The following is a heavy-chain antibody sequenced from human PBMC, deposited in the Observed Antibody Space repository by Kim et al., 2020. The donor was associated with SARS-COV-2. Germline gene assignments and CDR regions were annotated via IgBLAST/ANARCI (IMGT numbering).Heavy chain of an antibody. D-gene: IGHD2-8*02. Sequence: SETLSLTCTVSGGSISTNNIWWAWIRQPPGKGLEWIATVDYTATTYYNPSLKSRVTISVDTSKSQFSLTLSSVTAADMALYYCARRQGSGRWYFDHWGQGSLVTVSS. CDR2: VDYTATT. J-gene: IGHJ4*02. CDR1: GGSISTNNIW. V-gene: IGHV4-39*01. CDR3: ARRQGSGRWYFDH.